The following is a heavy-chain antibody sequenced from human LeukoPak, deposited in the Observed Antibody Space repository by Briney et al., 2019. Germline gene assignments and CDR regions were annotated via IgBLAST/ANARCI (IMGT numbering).Heavy chain of an antibody. D-gene: IGHD2-15*01. V-gene: IGHV5-51*01. Sequence: LGESLKISCKGSGYSINNYWIGWVRQMPGKGLEGMGIIYPADSDIRYSPSFQGQVTISADKSISTVYLQWSSLKASDTAMYYCARQEYCSGGSCYTWFDPWGQGTLVTVSS. J-gene: IGHJ5*02. CDR3: ARQEYCSGGSCYTWFDP. CDR2: IYPADSDI. CDR1: GYSINNYW.